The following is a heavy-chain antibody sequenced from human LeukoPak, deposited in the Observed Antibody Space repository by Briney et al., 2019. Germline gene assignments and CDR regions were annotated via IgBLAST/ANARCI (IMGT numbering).Heavy chain of an antibody. CDR2: ISYDGSNK. J-gene: IGHJ4*02. Sequence: GGSLRLSCAASGFTFSSYAMHWVRQAPGKGLEWVAVISYDGSNKYYADSVKGRFTISRDNSKNTLYLQMNSLRAEDTAVYYCARRSSSYSIDYWGQGTLVTVSS. V-gene: IGHV3-30-3*01. CDR1: GFTFSSYA. D-gene: IGHD6-13*01. CDR3: ARRSSSYSIDY.